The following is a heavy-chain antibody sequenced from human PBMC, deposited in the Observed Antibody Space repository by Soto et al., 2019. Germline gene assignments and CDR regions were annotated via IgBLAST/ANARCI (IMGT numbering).Heavy chain of an antibody. J-gene: IGHJ4*02. CDR1: GGTFNTFA. CDR2: IIPILGPA. V-gene: IGHV1-69*06. CDR3: ARAAKRYFDY. Sequence: QVQLVQSGAEVKKPGSSVKVSCNVSGGTFNTFAISWVRQAPGQGLEWLGGIIPILGPAFNAQKFQGRVTITADKSTNAAYLELSSLRSEDTAVYCCARAAKRYFDYWGQGTLVNVSS.